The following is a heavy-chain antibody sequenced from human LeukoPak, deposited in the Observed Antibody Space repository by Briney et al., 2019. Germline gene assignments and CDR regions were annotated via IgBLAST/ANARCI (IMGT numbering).Heavy chain of an antibody. CDR3: AKEGITASCSDAFDP. CDR2: LPTNSRYI. V-gene: IGHV3-21*01. J-gene: IGHJ3*01. Sequence: GGSLRLSCAPVGFTFSSYDMSWVRQAPGKVLEWVSSLPTNSRYIYYADSVKGRFTVSRDNANNSLYLEMNSLRAEDTAVYYCAKEGITASCSDAFDPWGQGAMVTVSS. D-gene: IGHD3-10*01. CDR1: GFTFSSYD.